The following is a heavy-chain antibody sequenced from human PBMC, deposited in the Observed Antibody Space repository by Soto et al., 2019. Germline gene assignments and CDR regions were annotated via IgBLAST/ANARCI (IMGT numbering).Heavy chain of an antibody. CDR3: APGVTGFGSGWADKYLDS. Sequence: GGSLRLSCRSSEVYHAIYGINCVRQTPGRGLEWLDYMSFDGTAKHYADSANGRLTLSKDQSEAETTFHFHMDSLKSDDTAVYRCAPGVTGFGSGWADKYLDSGGRGTLVTVSS. CDR1: EVYHAIYG. CDR2: MSFDGTAK. V-gene: IGHV3-30*02. J-gene: IGHJ4*02. D-gene: IGHD6-19*01.